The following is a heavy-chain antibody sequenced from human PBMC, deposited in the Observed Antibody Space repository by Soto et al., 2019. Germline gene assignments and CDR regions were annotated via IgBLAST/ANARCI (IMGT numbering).Heavy chain of an antibody. V-gene: IGHV1-18*01. CDR1: GYTFTSYG. Sequence: GASVKVSCKASGYTFTSYGISWVRQAPGQGLEWMGWISAYNGNTNYAQKLQGRVTMTWDTSISTAYMELSSLRFEDTAMYYCARGHISSTKNWLDPWGQGTLVTVSS. J-gene: IGHJ5*02. D-gene: IGHD6-6*01. CDR3: ARGHISSTKNWLDP. CDR2: ISAYNGNT.